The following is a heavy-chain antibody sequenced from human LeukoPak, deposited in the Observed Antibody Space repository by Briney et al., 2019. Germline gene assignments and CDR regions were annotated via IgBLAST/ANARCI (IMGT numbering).Heavy chain of an antibody. D-gene: IGHD1-7*01. Sequence: SETLSLTCTVSGGSISSGGYYWSWIRQHPGKGLEWIGYIYYSGSTYYNPSLKSRVTISVDTSKNQFSLKLSSVTAADTAVYYCASGTGTAHAFDIWGQGTMVTVSS. V-gene: IGHV4-31*03. CDR3: ASGTGTAHAFDI. CDR1: GGSISSGGYY. J-gene: IGHJ3*02. CDR2: IYYSGST.